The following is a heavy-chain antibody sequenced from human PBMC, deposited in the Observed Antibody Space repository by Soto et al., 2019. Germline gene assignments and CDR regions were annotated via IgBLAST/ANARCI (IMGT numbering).Heavy chain of an antibody. Sequence: GESLKISCKGSGYSFTSYWISWVRQMPGKGLEWMGRIDPSDSYTNYSPSFQGHVTISADKSISTAYLQWSSLKASDTAMYYCAGSTVTKYHYYYYGMDVCGQGTTGTVSS. J-gene: IGHJ6*02. V-gene: IGHV5-10-1*01. D-gene: IGHD4-17*01. CDR3: AGSTVTKYHYYYYGMDV. CDR1: GYSFTSYW. CDR2: IDPSDSYT.